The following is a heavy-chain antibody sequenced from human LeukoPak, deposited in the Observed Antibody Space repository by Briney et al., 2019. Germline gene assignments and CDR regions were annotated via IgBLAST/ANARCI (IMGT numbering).Heavy chain of an antibody. Sequence: PSETLSLTCTVSGYSFSTGYYWGWIRQPPGKGLEWIGSIYHSGSTYYNPSLTSRVTISLDTSKNQFSLKVSSVTAADTAVYYCARAGYSYGSIVFDYWGQGTLVTVSS. CDR2: IYHSGST. CDR1: GYSFSTGYY. D-gene: IGHD5-18*01. CDR3: ARAGYSYGSIVFDY. J-gene: IGHJ4*02. V-gene: IGHV4-38-2*02.